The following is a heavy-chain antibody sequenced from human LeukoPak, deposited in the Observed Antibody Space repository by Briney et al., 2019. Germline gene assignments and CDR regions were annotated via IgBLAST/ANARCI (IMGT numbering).Heavy chain of an antibody. V-gene: IGHV3-48*02. CDR1: GFTFSSYG. J-gene: IGHJ4*02. CDR2: FSTSSGTI. D-gene: IGHD3-10*01. Sequence: PGGSLRLSCAASGFTFSSYGMNWVGQAPGKGLEWVSYFSTSSGTISYADSVKGRFTISRDDAKNSLYLQMNSLRDEDTAVYYCARDKDFGFDYWGQGTLVTVSS. CDR3: ARDKDFGFDY.